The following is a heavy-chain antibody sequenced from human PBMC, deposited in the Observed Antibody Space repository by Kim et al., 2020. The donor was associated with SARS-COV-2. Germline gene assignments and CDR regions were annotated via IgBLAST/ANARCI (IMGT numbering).Heavy chain of an antibody. CDR3: AIRNLIAVAGTGPFFGDY. J-gene: IGHJ4*02. Sequence: KGRFTISRDNSKNTLYLQMNSLRAEDTAVYYCAIRNLIAVAGTGPFFGDYWGQGTLVTVSS. V-gene: IGHV3-30*03. D-gene: IGHD6-19*01.